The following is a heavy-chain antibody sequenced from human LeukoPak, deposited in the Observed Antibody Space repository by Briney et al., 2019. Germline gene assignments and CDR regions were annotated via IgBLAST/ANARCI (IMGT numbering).Heavy chain of an antibody. Sequence: ASVKVSRKASDYTFSSYGISWVRQAPGQGLERIGWISGYKGNTKNAQKLQGRVTMTTDTSTTTAYMELRSLGSDDTAVYYCARGRYCGSGGYDEAFDIWGQGAAVTVSS. CDR3: ARGRYCGSGGYDEAFDI. J-gene: IGHJ3*02. D-gene: IGHD3-22*01. CDR1: DYTFSSYG. CDR2: ISGYKGNT. V-gene: IGHV1-18*01.